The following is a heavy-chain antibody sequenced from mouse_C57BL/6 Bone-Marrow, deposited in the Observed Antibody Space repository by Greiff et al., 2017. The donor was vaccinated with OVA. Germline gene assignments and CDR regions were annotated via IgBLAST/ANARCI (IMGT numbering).Heavy chain of an antibody. V-gene: IGHV1-64*01. CDR3: ARRHWDPDY. J-gene: IGHJ2*01. Sequence: VQLQQPGAELVKPGASVTLSCTASGYTFTSYWLHWVKQRPGQGLEWIGMIHPNSGSTNYNEKFKSKATLTVDKSSSTAYMQLSSLTSEDSAVYYWARRHWDPDYWGQGTTLTVSS. CDR1: GYTFTSYW. D-gene: IGHD4-1*01. CDR2: IHPNSGST.